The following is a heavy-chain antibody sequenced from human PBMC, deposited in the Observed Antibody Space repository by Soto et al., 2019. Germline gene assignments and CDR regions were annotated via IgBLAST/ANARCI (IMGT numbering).Heavy chain of an antibody. D-gene: IGHD2-2*02. Sequence: PSETLSLTCTVSGGSISSGDYYWSWIRQPPGKGLEWIGYIYYSGSTYYNPSLKSRVTISVDTSKNQFSLKLSSVTAADTAVYYCARGDCSSTSCYKFDYWGQGTLVTVSS. J-gene: IGHJ4*02. CDR2: IYYSGST. V-gene: IGHV4-30-4*01. CDR1: GGSISSGDYY. CDR3: ARGDCSSTSCYKFDY.